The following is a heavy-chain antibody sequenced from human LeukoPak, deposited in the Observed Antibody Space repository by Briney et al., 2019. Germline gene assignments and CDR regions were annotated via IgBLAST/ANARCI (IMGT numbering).Heavy chain of an antibody. V-gene: IGHV3-23*01. Sequence: GGSLRLSCAASGFTFSSYVMSWVRQAPGKGLDWVSTISVSGDYTYYADSVKGRFTISRDNSKNTLYLQMNSLRGEDTVVYYCAKAIGQEVPAASRWYDPWGQGTLVTVSS. CDR3: AKAIGQEVPAASRWYDP. CDR1: GFTFSSYV. D-gene: IGHD2-2*01. J-gene: IGHJ5*02. CDR2: ISVSGDYT.